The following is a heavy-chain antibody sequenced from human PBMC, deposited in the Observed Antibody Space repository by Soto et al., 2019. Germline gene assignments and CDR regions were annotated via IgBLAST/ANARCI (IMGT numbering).Heavy chain of an antibody. J-gene: IGHJ6*02. CDR2: ISYDGSNK. V-gene: IGHV3-30*18. Sequence: LRLSCAASGFTFRSYGMHWVRQAPGKGLEWVAVISYDGSNKYYADSVKGRFTISRDNSKNTLYLQMNSLRAEDTAVYYCAKDRWLQSSYYYYYGMDVWGQGTTVTVSS. D-gene: IGHD5-12*01. CDR1: GFTFRSYG. CDR3: AKDRWLQSSYYYYYGMDV.